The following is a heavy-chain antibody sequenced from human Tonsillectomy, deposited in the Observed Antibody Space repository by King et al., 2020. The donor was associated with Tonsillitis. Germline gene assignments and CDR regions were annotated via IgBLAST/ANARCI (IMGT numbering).Heavy chain of an antibody. Sequence: QVQLVESGGGVVQPGRSLRLSCAASGFTFSDYAVHWVRQAPGKGLEWVAVISYDGAIRYFADSVKGRFTISRDNSKNILYLQMNSLRPEDTALYYCARDLRGVGGYDFDYWGQGTLVTVSS. CDR2: ISYDGAIR. J-gene: IGHJ4*02. V-gene: IGHV3-30-3*01. CDR3: ARDLRGVGGYDFDY. D-gene: IGHD5-12*01. CDR1: GFTFSDYA.